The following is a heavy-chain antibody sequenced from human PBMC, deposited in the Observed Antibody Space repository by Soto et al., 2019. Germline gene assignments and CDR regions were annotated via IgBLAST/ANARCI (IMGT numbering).Heavy chain of an antibody. D-gene: IGHD1-26*01. Sequence: QVQLVESGGGVVQPGRSLRLSCAASGFTFSTYGMHWVRQAPGKGQEWVAVISYDGGNKYYADSVKGRFTITRDNSKNPLYLQLNRLSAEDTAVYYCANDRGSYFDCWGEGTMVTVSS. J-gene: IGHJ4*02. CDR2: ISYDGGNK. CDR1: GFTFSTYG. CDR3: ANDRGSYFDC. V-gene: IGHV3-30*18.